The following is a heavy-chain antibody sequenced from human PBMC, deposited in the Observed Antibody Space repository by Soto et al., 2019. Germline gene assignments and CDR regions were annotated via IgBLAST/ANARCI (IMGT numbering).Heavy chain of an antibody. CDR2: IYPGDSDT. Sequence: PGESLKISFQGSGYTFTNYWIGWVRQMPGKGPEWMGIIYPGDSDTKYNPSFQGQVTISADKSITTTYLQWSSLKASDTAIYYCAASIFYYGMDVWGQGTTVTVSS. J-gene: IGHJ6*02. CDR3: AASIFYYGMDV. V-gene: IGHV5-51*01. CDR1: GYTFTNYW.